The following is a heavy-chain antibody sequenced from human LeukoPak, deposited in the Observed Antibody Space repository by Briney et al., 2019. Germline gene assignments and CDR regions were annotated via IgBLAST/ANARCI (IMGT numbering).Heavy chain of an antibody. CDR1: GYTFTSYD. CDR3: ARGRQYSGTATDY. V-gene: IGHV1-8*01. CDR2: MNPNSGNT. Sequence: SVKVSCKASGYTFTSYDINWVRQATGQGLEWMGWMNPNSGNTGYAQKFQGRVTMTRNTSISTAYMELSSLRSEDTAVYYCARGRQYSGTATDYWGQGTLVTVSS. D-gene: IGHD1-26*01. J-gene: IGHJ4*02.